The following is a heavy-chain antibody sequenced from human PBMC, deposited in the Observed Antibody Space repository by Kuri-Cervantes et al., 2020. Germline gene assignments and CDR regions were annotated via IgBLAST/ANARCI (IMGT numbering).Heavy chain of an antibody. CDR1: GGSISSGGYS. V-gene: IGHV4-30-2*01. Sequence: SQTLSLTCAVSGGSISSGGYSWSWIRQPPGKGLEWIGYIYHSGSTYYNPSLKSRVTISVDRSKNQFSLKLSSVTAADTAVYYRARGATMIVVGPPPGAFDIWGQGTMVTVSS. J-gene: IGHJ3*02. D-gene: IGHD3-22*01. CDR3: ARGATMIVVGPPPGAFDI. CDR2: IYHSGST.